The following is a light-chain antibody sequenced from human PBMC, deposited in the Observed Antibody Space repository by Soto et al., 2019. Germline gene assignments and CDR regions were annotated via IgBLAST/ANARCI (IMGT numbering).Light chain of an antibody. CDR3: QQYGSSPRLT. CDR1: QNINNNY. Sequence: VLTQSPGTLSLSPGGRATLSCRASQNINNNYLAWYQQKPGQAPRLLIHGASTRATGVPDRFSGSGSGTDFTLTISRLEPEDFAVYYCQQYGSSPRLTFGGGTKVDIK. V-gene: IGKV3-20*01. CDR2: GAS. J-gene: IGKJ4*01.